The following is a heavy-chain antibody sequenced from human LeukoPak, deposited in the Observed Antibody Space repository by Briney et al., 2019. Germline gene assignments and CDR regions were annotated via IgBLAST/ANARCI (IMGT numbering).Heavy chain of an antibody. D-gene: IGHD3-22*01. Sequence: SETLSLTCSVSGGSIGSSTNDYWSWIRQPPGKGLEWIGYIYDSGGTKYNPSLQSRGTISVDTSKNQFSFKLSSVTAADTAVYYCARLIRGSTYYYESSGYYYSYFQHWGQGTLVTVSS. V-gene: IGHV4-61*05. CDR2: IYDSGGT. J-gene: IGHJ1*01. CDR1: GGSIGSSTNDY. CDR3: ARLIRGSTYYYESSGYYYSYFQH.